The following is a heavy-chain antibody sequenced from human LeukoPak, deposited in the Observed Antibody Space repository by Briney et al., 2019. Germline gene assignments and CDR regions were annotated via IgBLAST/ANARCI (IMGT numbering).Heavy chain of an antibody. CDR2: IYYSGST. CDR3: ARVGRFGELFFGY. Sequence: PSETLSLTCTVSGGSISSYYWSWLRQPPGKGREGIGYIYYSGSTNYNPSLKSRVTISVDTSKNQFSLKLSSVTAADTAVYYCARVGRFGELFFGYWGQGTLVTVSS. CDR1: GGSISSYY. J-gene: IGHJ4*02. V-gene: IGHV4-59*01. D-gene: IGHD3-10*01.